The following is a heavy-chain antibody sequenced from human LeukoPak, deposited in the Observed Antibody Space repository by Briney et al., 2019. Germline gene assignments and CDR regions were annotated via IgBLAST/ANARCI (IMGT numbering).Heavy chain of an antibody. CDR2: ISYDGSNK. Sequence: GSLRLSCAASGFTFSSYAMHWVRQAPGKGLEWVAVISYDGSNKYYADSVKGRFTISRDNSKNTLYLQMNSLRAEDTAVYYCARDPYDYYDSSGYLDYWGQGTLVTASS. CDR1: GFTFSSYA. J-gene: IGHJ4*02. D-gene: IGHD3-22*01. V-gene: IGHV3-30-3*01. CDR3: ARDPYDYYDSSGYLDY.